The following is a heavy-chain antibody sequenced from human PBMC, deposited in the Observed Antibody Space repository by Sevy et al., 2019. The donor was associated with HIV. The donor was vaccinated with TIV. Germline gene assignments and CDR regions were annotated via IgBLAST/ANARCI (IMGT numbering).Heavy chain of an antibody. J-gene: IGHJ5*02. CDR2: IIPIYGTK. Sequence: ASVKVSCKASGDTSKTYGISWLRQAPGQGLEWMGGIIPIYGTKNYAQKFRGRVTITEDESGTTVYMQLSNLKFEETAVYYCARDLQTLWFGSKGENWFDPWGQGTLVTVSS. CDR3: ARDLQTLWFGSKGENWFDP. D-gene: IGHD3-10*01. V-gene: IGHV1-69*13. CDR1: GDTSKTYG.